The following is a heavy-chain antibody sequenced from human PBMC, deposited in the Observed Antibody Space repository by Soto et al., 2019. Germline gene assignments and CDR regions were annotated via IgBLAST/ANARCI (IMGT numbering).Heavy chain of an antibody. J-gene: IGHJ6*02. CDR1: GGTFSSYA. V-gene: IGHV1-69*06. Sequence: QVQLVQSGAEVKKPGSSVKVSSKASGGTFSSYAISWVRQSPGQGLEWMGGIIPIFGTANYAQKFQGRVTITADKSTSTAYMELSSLRSEDTAVYYCASGPVVPAAQYYYYYYGMDVWGQGTTVTVSS. D-gene: IGHD2-2*01. CDR2: IIPIFGTA. CDR3: ASGPVVPAAQYYYYYYGMDV.